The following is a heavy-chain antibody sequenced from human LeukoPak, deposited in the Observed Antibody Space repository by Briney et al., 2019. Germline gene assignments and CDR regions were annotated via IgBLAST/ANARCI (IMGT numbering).Heavy chain of an antibody. D-gene: IGHD4-17*01. CDR2: IYSGGNT. V-gene: IGHV3-53*01. Sequence: GGSLRLSCAASGFTVSSSYMTWVRQAPGKGLEWVSVIYSGGNTNYADSVKGRFTISRDNSKNTLFLQMNTLGAEDTAVDYCARRAVTTGYCYFDLWGRGTLVSDCS. CDR3: ARRAVTTGYCYFDL. J-gene: IGHJ2*01. CDR1: GFTVSSSY.